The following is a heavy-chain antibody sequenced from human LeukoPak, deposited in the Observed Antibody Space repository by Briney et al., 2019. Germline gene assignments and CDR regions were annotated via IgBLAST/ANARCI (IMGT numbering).Heavy chain of an antibody. D-gene: IGHD4-17*01. J-gene: IGHJ4*02. CDR2: IYYSGST. CDR1: GGSISSYY. Sequence: PSETLSLTCTVSGGSISSYYWSWIRQPPGKGLEWIGYIYYSGSTNYNPSLKSRVTISVDTSKNQFSLKLGSVTAADTAVYYCARVNGDYRIDYWGQGTLVTVSS. V-gene: IGHV4-59*12. CDR3: ARVNGDYRIDY.